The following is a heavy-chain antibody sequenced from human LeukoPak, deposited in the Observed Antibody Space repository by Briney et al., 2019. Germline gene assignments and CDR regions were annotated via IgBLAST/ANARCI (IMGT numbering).Heavy chain of an antibody. Sequence: ASVKVSCKASGYTFTSYGISWVRQAPGQGLEWMGGISAYNGNTNYAQKLQGRVTMTTDTSTSTAYMELRSLRSDDTAVYYCARASNGDYIFDYWGQGTLVTVSS. V-gene: IGHV1-18*01. J-gene: IGHJ4*02. CDR3: ARASNGDYIFDY. CDR1: GYTFTSYG. D-gene: IGHD4-17*01. CDR2: ISAYNGNT.